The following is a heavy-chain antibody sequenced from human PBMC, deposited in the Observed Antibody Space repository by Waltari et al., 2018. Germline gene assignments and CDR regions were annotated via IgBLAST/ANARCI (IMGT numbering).Heavy chain of an antibody. V-gene: IGHV1-2*02. CDR3: ARDPGPIVGAPDY. J-gene: IGHJ4*02. CDR2: INPKNGDT. D-gene: IGHD1-26*01. CDR1: GYSLTDYH. Sequence: QVPLVQSGTEVKKPGASVKVSCQASGYSLTDYHLHWVRQTPGQGLEWLGWINPKNGDTGYAQNFLGRVTMTRDTSINTVYMDLSGLRSDDTAVFYCARDPGPIVGAPDYWGQGTLVTVSS.